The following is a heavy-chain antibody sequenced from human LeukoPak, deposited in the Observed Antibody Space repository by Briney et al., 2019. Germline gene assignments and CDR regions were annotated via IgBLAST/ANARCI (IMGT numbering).Heavy chain of an antibody. V-gene: IGHV4-34*01. D-gene: IGHD5-12*01. CDR2: INHSGST. Sequence: SETLSLTCAVYGGSFSGYYWSWLRQPPGKGLEWIGEINHSGSTNYNPSLKSRVTISVDTSKNQFSLKLSSVTAADTAVYYCARASGYDSWSYYYYYGMDVWGQGTTVTVSS. CDR1: GGSFSGYY. J-gene: IGHJ6*02. CDR3: ARASGYDSWSYYYYYGMDV.